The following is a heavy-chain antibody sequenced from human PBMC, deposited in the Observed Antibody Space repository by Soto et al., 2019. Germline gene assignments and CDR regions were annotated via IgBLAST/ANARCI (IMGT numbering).Heavy chain of an antibody. J-gene: IGHJ4*02. V-gene: IGHV5-51*01. CDR3: ARSAYSSSWNYFDY. CDR2: IYPGDSDT. D-gene: IGHD6-13*01. CDR1: GYSFTNYW. Sequence: PGESLKISCKGSGYSFTNYWIGWVRQMPGKGLEWMGIIYPGDSDTRYSPYFQGQVTISADKSISTAYLQWSSLKASDTAMYYCARSAYSSSWNYFDYWGQGTLVTVSS.